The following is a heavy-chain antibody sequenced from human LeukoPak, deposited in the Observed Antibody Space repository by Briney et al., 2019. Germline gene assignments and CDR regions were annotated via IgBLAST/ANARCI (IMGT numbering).Heavy chain of an antibody. CDR2: IIPICGTA. CDR3: ARDYGGNYCWFDP. CDR1: GGTFSSYA. V-gene: IGHV1-69*01. D-gene: IGHD4-23*01. Sequence: SVKVSCKASGGTFSSYAISWVRQAPGQGLEWMGGIIPICGTANYAQKFQGRVTITADESTSTAYMELSSLRSEDTAVYYCARDYGGNYCWFDPWGQGTLVTVSS. J-gene: IGHJ5*02.